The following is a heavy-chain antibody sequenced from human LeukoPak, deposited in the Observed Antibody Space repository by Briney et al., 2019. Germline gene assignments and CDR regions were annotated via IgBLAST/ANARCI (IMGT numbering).Heavy chain of an antibody. Sequence: PSETLSLTCTVSGGSISSSSYYWGWIRQPPGKGLEWIGSIYYSGSTYYNPSLKSRVTISVDTSKNQFSLMLNSVTAADTAVYYCARDKMGGFDYWGQGTLVTVSS. CDR2: IYYSGST. CDR3: ARDKMGGFDY. CDR1: GGSISSSSYY. D-gene: IGHD3-16*01. J-gene: IGHJ4*02. V-gene: IGHV4-39*07.